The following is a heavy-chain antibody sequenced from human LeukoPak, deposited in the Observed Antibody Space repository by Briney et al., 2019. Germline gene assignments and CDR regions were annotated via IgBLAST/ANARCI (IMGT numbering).Heavy chain of an antibody. CDR3: ARIEYYYYYMDV. CDR1: GGSITSHY. Sequence: PSETLSLTCTVSGGSITSHYWSWIRQPPGKGLEWIGYVYYSGTTNYNPSLKSRVTISVDTSKNQFSLKLSSVTAADTAVYYCARIEYYYYYMDVWGKGTTVTVSS. J-gene: IGHJ6*03. CDR2: VYYSGTT. V-gene: IGHV4-59*11.